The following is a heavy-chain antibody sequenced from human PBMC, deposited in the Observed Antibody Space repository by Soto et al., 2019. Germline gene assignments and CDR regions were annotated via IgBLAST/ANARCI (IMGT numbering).Heavy chain of an antibody. V-gene: IGHV3-74*01. J-gene: IGHJ4*02. Sequence: GGSLRLSCAASGFTFSSYWMPWVRQAPGKGLVWVSRINSDGSSTSYADSVKGRFTISRDNAKNTLYLQMNSLRAEDTAVYYCAVAVAGPTAIGYWGQGTLVTVSS. D-gene: IGHD6-19*01. CDR1: GFTFSSYW. CDR3: AVAVAGPTAIGY. CDR2: INSDGSST.